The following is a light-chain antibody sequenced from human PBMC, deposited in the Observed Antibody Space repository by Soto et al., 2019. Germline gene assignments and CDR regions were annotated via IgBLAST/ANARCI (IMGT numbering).Light chain of an antibody. J-gene: IGLJ1*01. V-gene: IGLV2-14*01. Sequence: QSVLTQPASVSGSPGQSITISCTGTYSDVGANIYVSWYQQHPGKVPKLLIYEVNTRPSGVSNRFSGSKSGNTASLTISGLQAEDEADYYCGSYTTTSTFVFGTGTKVTVL. CDR2: EVN. CDR3: GSYTTTSTFV. CDR1: YSDVGANIY.